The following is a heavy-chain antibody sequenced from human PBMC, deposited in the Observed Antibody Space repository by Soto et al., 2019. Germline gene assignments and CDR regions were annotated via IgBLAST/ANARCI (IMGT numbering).Heavy chain of an antibody. CDR1: GFTFRSYS. CDR3: ARAQRFFDY. CDR2: ISSSSSTI. D-gene: IGHD3-3*01. V-gene: IGHV3-48*01. J-gene: IGHJ4*02. Sequence: EVQLVESGGGLVQPGGSLRLSCAASGFTFRSYSMNWVRQAPGKGLEWGSYISSSSSTIYYADSVKGRFTISRDNAKNALYLQMTSLRAEDTAVYYCARAQRFFDYWGQGTLVTVSS.